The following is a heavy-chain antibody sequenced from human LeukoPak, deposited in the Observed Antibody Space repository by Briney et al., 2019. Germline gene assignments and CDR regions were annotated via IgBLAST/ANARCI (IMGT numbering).Heavy chain of an antibody. CDR3: ARMYYYGSGSYSNSAHFDY. V-gene: IGHV1-69*05. D-gene: IGHD3-10*01. Sequence: SVKVSCKASGGTFSSYAISWVRQAPGQGLEWMGGIIPIFGTANYAQKFQGRVTITTDETTSTAYMELSSLRSEDTAVYYCARMYYYGSGSYSNSAHFDYWGQGTLVTVSS. CDR1: GGTFSSYA. J-gene: IGHJ4*02. CDR2: IIPIFGTA.